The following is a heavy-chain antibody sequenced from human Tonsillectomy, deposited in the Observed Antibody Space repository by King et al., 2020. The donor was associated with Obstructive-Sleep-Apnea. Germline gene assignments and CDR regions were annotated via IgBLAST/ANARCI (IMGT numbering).Heavy chain of an antibody. D-gene: IGHD3-9*01. CDR1: GGSISSYY. CDR3: ASQGRDYDILTGYYWMDV. J-gene: IGHJ6*02. CDR2: IYYSGST. Sequence: VQLQESGPGLVKPSETLSLTCTVSGGSISSYYWSWIRQPPGKGLEWIGYIYYSGSTNYNPSLTSRVTISVDTSKNQFSLKLSSVTAADTAVYYCASQGRDYDILTGYYWMDVWGQGTTVTVSS. V-gene: IGHV4-59*01.